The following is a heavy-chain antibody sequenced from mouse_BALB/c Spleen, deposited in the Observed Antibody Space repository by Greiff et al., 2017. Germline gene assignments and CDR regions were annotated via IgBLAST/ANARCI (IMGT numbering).Heavy chain of an antibody. CDR1: GYSITSGYY. CDR2: ISYDGSN. Sequence: DVKLQESGPGLVKPSQSLSLTCSVTGYSITSGYYWNWIRQFPGNKLEWMGYISYDGSNNYNPSLKNRISITRDTSKNQFFLKLNSVTTEDTATYYCARDGLGRNFDYWGQGTTLTVSS. J-gene: IGHJ2*01. V-gene: IGHV3-6*02. CDR3: ARDGLGRNFDY. D-gene: IGHD4-1*01.